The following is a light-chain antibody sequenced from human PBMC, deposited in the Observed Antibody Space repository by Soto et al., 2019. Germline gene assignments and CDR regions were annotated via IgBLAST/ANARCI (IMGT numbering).Light chain of an antibody. CDR3: QRRTNWPPGAT. J-gene: IGKJ4*01. V-gene: IGKV3-11*01. CDR1: QSIGDS. CDR2: AAS. Sequence: IVLLHSPATLSLSPGERATLSCRPSQSIGDSLAWYQQKPGQAPRLLIYAASDRATGIPARFRGRGSGTDFTLIFSSLEPDHFAVYYCQRRTNWPPGATFGGVTKVDI.